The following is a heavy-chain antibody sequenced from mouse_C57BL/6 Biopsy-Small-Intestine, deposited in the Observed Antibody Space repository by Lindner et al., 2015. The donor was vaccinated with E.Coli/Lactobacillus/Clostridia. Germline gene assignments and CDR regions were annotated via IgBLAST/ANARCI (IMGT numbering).Heavy chain of an antibody. CDR3: ASVGYDVDY. CDR1: GYAFSSYN. J-gene: IGHJ2*01. CDR2: INPKNGGT. D-gene: IGHD2-2*01. V-gene: IGHV1-22*01. Sequence: VQLQESGAELVKPGASVKISCKASGYAFSSYNMHWVKQSHGKSLERIGYINPKNGGTNYNQKFKGKATLTVNKSSSTAYMELRSLTSEDSAVYYCASVGYDVDYWGQGTTLTVSS.